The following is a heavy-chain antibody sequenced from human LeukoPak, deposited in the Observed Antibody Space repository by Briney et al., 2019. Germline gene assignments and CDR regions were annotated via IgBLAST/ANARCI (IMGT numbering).Heavy chain of an antibody. V-gene: IGHV4-61*01. Sequence: SETLSLTCAVSGGSVSSGSYYWSWIRQPPGKGLEWIGYIYYSGSTNYNPSLKSRVTISVDTSKNQFSLKLSSVTAADTAVYYCARGQLERAPHYYYGMDVWGQGTTVTVSS. CDR3: ARGQLERAPHYYYGMDV. CDR2: IYYSGST. CDR1: GGSVSSGSYY. D-gene: IGHD1-1*01. J-gene: IGHJ6*02.